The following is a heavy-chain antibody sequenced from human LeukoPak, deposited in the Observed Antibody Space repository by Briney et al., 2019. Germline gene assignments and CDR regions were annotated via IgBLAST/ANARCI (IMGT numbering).Heavy chain of an antibody. J-gene: IGHJ4*02. CDR3: AHGYDFWSGYFDY. Sequence: SGPALVKPTQTLTLTCTFSGFSLSTRGMRVSWIRQPPGKALEWLARIDWDDDKYCSTSLKTRLTISKATSKNQVVLTMTNMDPVDTATYYCAHGYDFWSGYFDYWGQGTLVTVSS. D-gene: IGHD3-3*01. CDR2: IDWDDDK. V-gene: IGHV2-70*04. CDR1: GFSLSTRGMR.